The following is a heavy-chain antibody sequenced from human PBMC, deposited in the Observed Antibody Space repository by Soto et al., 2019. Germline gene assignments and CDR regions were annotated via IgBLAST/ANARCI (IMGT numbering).Heavy chain of an antibody. CDR2: IYSGGST. D-gene: IGHD6-19*01. CDR3: AREGVYSSSPFDY. J-gene: IGHJ4*02. Sequence: GGSLRLSCAASGFTVSTNYMSWVRQAPGKGLEWVSVIYSGGSTYYADSVKGRFTISRDNSKNTLFLQMSSLRVEDTAVYYCAREGVYSSSPFDYWGRGALVTVSS. V-gene: IGHV3-66*01. CDR1: GFTVSTNY.